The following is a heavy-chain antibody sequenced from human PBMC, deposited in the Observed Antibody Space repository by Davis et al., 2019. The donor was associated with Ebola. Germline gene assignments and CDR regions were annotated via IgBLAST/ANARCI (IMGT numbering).Heavy chain of an antibody. Sequence: PSETLSPTCSVSGGSISGYYWSWVRQPPGKGLEWVGYIYYRGTTTYNSSLKSRVALSLDTPRNQFSLKLSSVTATDTATYYCARHPGSGRLDAFDYWGQGALVTV. D-gene: IGHD6-6*01. CDR1: GGSISGYY. CDR3: ARHPGSGRLDAFDY. CDR2: IYYRGTT. J-gene: IGHJ4*02. V-gene: IGHV4-59*08.